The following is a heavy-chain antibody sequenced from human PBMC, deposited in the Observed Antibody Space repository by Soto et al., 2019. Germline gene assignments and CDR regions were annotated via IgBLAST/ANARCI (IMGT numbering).Heavy chain of an antibody. J-gene: IGHJ6*02. D-gene: IGHD2-2*02. CDR2: ISSRSDI. V-gene: IGHV3-21*01. Sequence: PGGSLRLSCVGPGFTFSSYSINWVRHAPGKGLEWVSSISSRSDIYYADSVKGRFTISRDNAKNSVSLQMNSLRAEDTAVYYCAREYTAWPLAYGLDVWGQGTTVTVSS. CDR1: GFTFSSYS. CDR3: AREYTAWPLAYGLDV.